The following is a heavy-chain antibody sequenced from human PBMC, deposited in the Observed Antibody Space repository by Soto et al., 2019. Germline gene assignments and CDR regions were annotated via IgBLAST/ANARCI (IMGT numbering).Heavy chain of an antibody. J-gene: IGHJ4*02. CDR2: ITPTLNIA. CDR3: AIGYYSGSNPSSFDY. CDR1: GGTFSSYT. V-gene: IGHV1-69*01. D-gene: IGHD1-26*01. Sequence: QLQLVQSGAEVREPGSSVKVSCKASGGTFSSYTVIWVRQAPGQGLEWMGGITPTLNIAKYAEKFQGRVTTTADESTSTVNMHLSSLRSEDTAVYFCAIGYYSGSNPSSFDYWGQGTLVAVSS.